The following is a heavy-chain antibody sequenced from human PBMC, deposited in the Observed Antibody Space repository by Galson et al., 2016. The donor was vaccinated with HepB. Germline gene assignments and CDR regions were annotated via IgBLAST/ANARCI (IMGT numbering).Heavy chain of an antibody. D-gene: IGHD1-26*01. Sequence: SVKVSCKASGYTFTEYYIHWVRQAPGQGLEWMGWINPNSGITNYARRFRGRVTLTRDTSITTASMELTRLRSDDTALYYCAREPYSGSYDFWGQGTLVIVSS. V-gene: IGHV1-2*02. J-gene: IGHJ4*02. CDR2: INPNSGIT. CDR3: AREPYSGSYDF. CDR1: GYTFTEYY.